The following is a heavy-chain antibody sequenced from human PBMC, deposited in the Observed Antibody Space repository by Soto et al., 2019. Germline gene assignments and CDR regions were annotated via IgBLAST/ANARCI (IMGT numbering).Heavy chain of an antibody. CDR3: ASRQHCGVWGGYLCGMDV. V-gene: IGHV4-30-4*01. D-gene: IGHD3-3*01. J-gene: IGHJ6*02. CDR2: IYYSGST. CDR1: GGSISSGDYY. Sequence: SETLSLTCTVSGGSISSGDYYWSWIRQPPGKGLEWIGYIYYSGSTYYNPSLKSRVTISVDTSKNQFSLKLRSVTAADTAVYYCASRQHCGVWGGYLCGMDVWGQGTTVTVSS.